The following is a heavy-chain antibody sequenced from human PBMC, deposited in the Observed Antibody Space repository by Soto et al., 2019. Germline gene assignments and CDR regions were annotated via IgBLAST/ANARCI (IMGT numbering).Heavy chain of an antibody. D-gene: IGHD3-3*01. Sequence: EVQLVESGGVLVQPGGSLRLSCVVSGITFSTYRMHWVRQAPGKGLVWVSHIKSDGTVTPYTDSVRGRFIISRDNAKNTLFLQLNRLRAEDTAVYYCARENYDFWSGYYLDYWGQGTLVTVSS. CDR1: GITFSTYR. J-gene: IGHJ4*02. CDR2: IKSDGTVT. V-gene: IGHV3-74*03. CDR3: ARENYDFWSGYYLDY.